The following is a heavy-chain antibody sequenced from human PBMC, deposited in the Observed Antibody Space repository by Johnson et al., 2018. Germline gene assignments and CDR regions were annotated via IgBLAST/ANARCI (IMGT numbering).Heavy chain of an antibody. Sequence: VQLVQSGGGLVQPGGSLRLSCAASGFTFSSYAITWVRQAPGKGLEWVSGISGSYGDTYYADSVKGRFTISRPHTKNTVYLQMNSLGADDTAVDYCGKIMTTERDYWYGVHVWGQVTTVSVSS. D-gene: IGHD4-11*01. CDR2: ISGSYGDT. V-gene: IGHV3-23*04. J-gene: IGHJ6*02. CDR1: GFTFSSYA. CDR3: GKIMTTERDYWYGVHV.